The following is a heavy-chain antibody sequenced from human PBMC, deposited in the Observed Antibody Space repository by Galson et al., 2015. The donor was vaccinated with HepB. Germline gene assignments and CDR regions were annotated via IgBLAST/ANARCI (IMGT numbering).Heavy chain of an antibody. CDR3: AKTTGRFSADFF. CDR2: IGGNDGTT. CDR1: GLTKYA. Sequence: SLRLSCAAPGLTKYATTWVRQAPGKGLEWVSTIGGNDGTTYYADSVKGRFTISRDNSKNTLYLQMNSLRVEDTAIYYCAKTTGRFSADFFWGQGTLVTVSS. V-gene: IGHV3-23*01. D-gene: IGHD2-8*02. J-gene: IGHJ1*01.